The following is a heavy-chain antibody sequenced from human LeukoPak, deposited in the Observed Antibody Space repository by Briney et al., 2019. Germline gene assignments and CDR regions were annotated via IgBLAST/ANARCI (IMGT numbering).Heavy chain of an antibody. Sequence: RASVKVSCKASGYTLTDYYMHWVRQAPGQGLEWMGWINLNSGGTNFAQRFQGRVTMARDTSISTAYMDLSRLISDDTAVYYCARDAGYCTGGSCWYFDHWGQGTLVTVSS. D-gene: IGHD2-15*01. CDR2: INLNSGGT. J-gene: IGHJ4*02. CDR1: GYTLTDYY. V-gene: IGHV1-2*02. CDR3: ARDAGYCTGGSCWYFDH.